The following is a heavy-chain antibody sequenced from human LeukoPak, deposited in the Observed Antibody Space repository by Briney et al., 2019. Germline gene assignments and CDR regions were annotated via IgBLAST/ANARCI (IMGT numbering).Heavy chain of an antibody. Sequence: GASVKVSCKVSGYTLTELSMHWVRQAPGKGLEWMGGFDPEDGETIYAPKFQGRVTMTEDTSTDTAYMELSSLRSEDTAVYYCATFETSGGYCSGGSCYIYWGQGTLVTVSS. J-gene: IGHJ4*02. CDR2: FDPEDGET. CDR3: ATFETSGGYCSGGSCYIY. CDR1: GYTLTELS. V-gene: IGHV1-24*01. D-gene: IGHD2-15*01.